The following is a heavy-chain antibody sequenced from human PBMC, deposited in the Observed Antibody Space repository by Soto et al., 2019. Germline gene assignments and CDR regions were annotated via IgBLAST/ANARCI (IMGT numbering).Heavy chain of an antibody. Sequence: PVGSLRLSCTASGFTFRVLAMGWVRRAPGKGLEWVSVISESGGSTHYADSVRGRFTVSRDNSKNSLSLRMNSLRDEDTAVYFCAKRSPYSSGWYSPIFDYWGQGALVTVSS. D-gene: IGHD6-13*01. J-gene: IGHJ4*02. V-gene: IGHV3-23*01. CDR1: GFTFRVLA. CDR2: ISESGGST. CDR3: AKRSPYSSGWYSPIFDY.